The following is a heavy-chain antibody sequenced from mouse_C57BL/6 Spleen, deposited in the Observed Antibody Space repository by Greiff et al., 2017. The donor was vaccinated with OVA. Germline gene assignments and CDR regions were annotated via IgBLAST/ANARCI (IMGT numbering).Heavy chain of an antibody. CDR3: ARRRDGYFDV. CDR2: IYPGDGDT. J-gene: IGHJ1*03. Sequence: QVQLKESGPELVKPGASVKISCKASGYAFSSSWMNWVKQRPGKGLEWIGRIYPGDGDTNYNGKFKGKATLTADKSSSTAYMQLSSLTSEDSAVYFCARRRDGYFDVWGTGTTVTVSS. CDR1: GYAFSSSW. D-gene: IGHD3-3*01. V-gene: IGHV1-82*01.